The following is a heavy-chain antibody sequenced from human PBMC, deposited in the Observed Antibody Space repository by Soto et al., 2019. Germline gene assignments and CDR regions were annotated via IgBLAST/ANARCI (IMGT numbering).Heavy chain of an antibody. V-gene: IGHV3-21*01. CDR2: ITSTSSYK. D-gene: IGHD3-10*01. CDR3: ARFIGSGSYRSDY. Sequence: EAQLVESGGGLVKPGGSLRLSCAASGFTFSDYSMNWVRQAPGKGLEWVSSITSTSSYKHYADSVRGRFTISRDNAKNSLYLQMNSLIAEDTAVYYCARFIGSGSYRSDYWGQGTLVTVSS. CDR1: GFTFSDYS. J-gene: IGHJ4*02.